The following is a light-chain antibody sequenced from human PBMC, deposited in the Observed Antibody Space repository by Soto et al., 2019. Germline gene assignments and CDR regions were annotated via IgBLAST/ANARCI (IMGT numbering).Light chain of an antibody. CDR1: TRHRSYA. V-gene: IGLV4-69*01. CDR2: LTPDGTH. J-gene: IGLJ2*01. Sequence: QLVLTQSASASASLGASVKLTCTLSTRHRSYAIAWHQHQPEKGPRFLMTLTPDGTHRKGDGIPDRFSGSSSGAERYLTISSLQSEDEADYYCQTWGTAMVVFGGGTKLTVL. CDR3: QTWGTAMVV.